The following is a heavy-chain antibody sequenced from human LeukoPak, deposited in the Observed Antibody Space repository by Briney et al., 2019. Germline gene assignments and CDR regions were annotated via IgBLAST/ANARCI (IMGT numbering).Heavy chain of an antibody. Sequence: GGSLRLSCAASGFTFSSYSMNWVRQAPGKGLEWVSSISSSSSYIYYADSVKGRFTISRHNSKNTLYLQMNSLRAEDTAVHYCARGGRGLDYWGQGTLVTVSS. V-gene: IGHV3-21*04. CDR1: GFTFSSYS. D-gene: IGHD2-15*01. CDR3: ARGGRGLDY. J-gene: IGHJ4*02. CDR2: ISSSSSYI.